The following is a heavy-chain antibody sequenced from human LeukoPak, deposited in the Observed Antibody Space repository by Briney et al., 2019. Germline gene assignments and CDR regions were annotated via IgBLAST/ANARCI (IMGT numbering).Heavy chain of an antibody. D-gene: IGHD6-19*01. CDR1: GGSISSYY. CDR2: IYYSGST. Sequence: SSETLSLTCTVSGGSISSYYWSWILQSPGKGLEWIGYIYYSGSTNFNPSFKSRVTISVDTSKNQFSLKLSSVTAADTAVYYCARASSGWYNWFDPWGQGTLVTVSS. V-gene: IGHV4-59*01. CDR3: ARASSGWYNWFDP. J-gene: IGHJ5*02.